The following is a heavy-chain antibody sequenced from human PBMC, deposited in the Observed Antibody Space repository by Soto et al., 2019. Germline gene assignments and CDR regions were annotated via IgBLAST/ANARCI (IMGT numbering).Heavy chain of an antibody. J-gene: IGHJ4*02. Sequence: PGGSLRLSCAASGITFSSYAMHWVRQAPGKGLEYVSGLSSNGGSTYYANSVKGRFTISRDNSKNTLYLQMGSLRAEDMAVYYCARGRSGFYYFDYWGQGS. CDR2: LSSNGGST. D-gene: IGHD3-10*01. V-gene: IGHV3-64*01. CDR3: ARGRSGFYYFDY. CDR1: GITFSSYA.